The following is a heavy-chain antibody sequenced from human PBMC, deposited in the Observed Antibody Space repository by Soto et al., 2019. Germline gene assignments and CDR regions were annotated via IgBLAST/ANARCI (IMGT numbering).Heavy chain of an antibody. D-gene: IGHD5-12*01. CDR2: INAGNGNT. CDR3: ARDPDIVATIYYYGMDV. CDR1: GYTFTSYA. Sequence: ASVKVSCKASGYTFTSYAMHWVRQAPGQRLEWMGWINAGNGNTKYSQKFQGRVTITRDTSASTAYMELSSLRSEDTAVYYCARDPDIVATIYYYGMDVWGQGTTLTVSS. J-gene: IGHJ6*02. V-gene: IGHV1-3*01.